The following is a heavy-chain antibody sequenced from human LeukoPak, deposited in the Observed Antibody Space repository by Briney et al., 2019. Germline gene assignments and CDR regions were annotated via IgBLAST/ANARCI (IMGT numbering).Heavy chain of an antibody. CDR2: INPNSGGT. Sequence: GASVKVSCKASGYTFTGYYMHWVRQAPGQGLEWMGWINPNSGGTNYAQKFQGRVTMTRDTSISTAYMELSRLRSDDTAVYYCARDATTVVTPSYYYYMDVWGKGTTVTVSS. CDR3: ARDATTVVTPSYYYYMDV. D-gene: IGHD4-23*01. V-gene: IGHV1-2*02. J-gene: IGHJ6*03. CDR1: GYTFTGYY.